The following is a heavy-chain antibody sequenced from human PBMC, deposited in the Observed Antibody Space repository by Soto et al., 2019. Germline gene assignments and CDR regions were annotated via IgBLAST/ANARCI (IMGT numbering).Heavy chain of an antibody. CDR2: INPNSGDT. CDR3: AKGGAIVAAGTRFYLYHAMDV. J-gene: IGHJ6*02. Sequence: ASVKVSCKASGYTFTGYYVHWVRQAPGQGLEWMGWINPNSGDTYLAQRFQGRVTMNRDTSIGTAYMELRGLTSDDTAEYYCAKGGAIVAAGTRFYLYHAMDVWGQGTKVPVSS. CDR1: GYTFTGYY. D-gene: IGHD1-26*01. V-gene: IGHV1-2*02.